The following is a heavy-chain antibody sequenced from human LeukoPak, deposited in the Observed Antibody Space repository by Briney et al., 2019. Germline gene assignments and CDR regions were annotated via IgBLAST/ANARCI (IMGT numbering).Heavy chain of an antibody. CDR1: EFTFSSYA. Sequence: GSLRLSCAASEFTFSSYAMTWVRQAPGKGLEWVSXISASGGSTYYADSVKGRFTISRDNSKNTLYLQMNSLRAEDTAVYCCAKAKTAGTSRYYYYGMDVWGQGTTVTVSS. CDR3: AKAKTAGTSRYYYYGMDV. CDR2: ISASGGST. J-gene: IGHJ6*02. V-gene: IGHV3-23*01. D-gene: IGHD6-13*01.